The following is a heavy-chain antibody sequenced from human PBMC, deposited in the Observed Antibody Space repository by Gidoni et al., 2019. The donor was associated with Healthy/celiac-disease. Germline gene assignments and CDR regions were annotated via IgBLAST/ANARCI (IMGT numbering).Heavy chain of an antibody. D-gene: IGHD4-17*01. CDR3: AKDLMATVTTLYFDY. CDR2: IRGSGGST. CDR1: GFRCSSYA. Sequence: EVQLLESGGGLVQPGGSLRLSCAASGFRCSSYAMSWVRQAPGKGLEWVSAIRGSGGSTYYSDSVKGRFTISRDNSKNTLYLQMNSLRAEDTAVYYCAKDLMATVTTLYFDYWGQGTLVTVSS. J-gene: IGHJ4*02. V-gene: IGHV3-23*01.